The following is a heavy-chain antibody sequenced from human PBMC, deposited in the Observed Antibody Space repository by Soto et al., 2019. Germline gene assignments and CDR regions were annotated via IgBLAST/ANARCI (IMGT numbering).Heavy chain of an antibody. D-gene: IGHD2-21*02. CDR2: IRSKAYGGTT. V-gene: IGHV3-49*03. CDR3: TRESIVVVTAIVDYYYYGMDV. Sequence: GGSLRLSCTASGFTFGDYAMSWFRQAPGKGLEWVGFIRSKAYGGTTEYAASVKGRFTISRDDSKSIAYLQMNSLKTEDTAVYYCTRESIVVVTAIVDYYYYGMDVWGQGTTVTVSS. CDR1: GFTFGDYA. J-gene: IGHJ6*02.